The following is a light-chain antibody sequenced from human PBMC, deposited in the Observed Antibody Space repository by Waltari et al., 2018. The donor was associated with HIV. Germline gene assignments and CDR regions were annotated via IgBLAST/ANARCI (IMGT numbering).Light chain of an antibody. CDR2: GAS. Sequence: VLLTPSPATLSVSPGERVTLSCRASQSVSSSLAWYQLKPGQAPRLLIYGASTRASGVPARFTATGSGTQFTLTVSNLQSDDFALYFCLQSDKWPRTFGQGTKLEIK. J-gene: IGKJ1*01. V-gene: IGKV3-15*01. CDR3: LQSDKWPRT. CDR1: QSVSSS.